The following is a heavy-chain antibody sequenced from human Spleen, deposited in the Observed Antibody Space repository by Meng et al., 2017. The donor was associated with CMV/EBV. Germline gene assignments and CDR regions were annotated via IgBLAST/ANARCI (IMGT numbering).Heavy chain of an antibody. V-gene: IGHV3-30*02. Sequence: GESLKISCAASGFTFSSYGMHWVRQAPGKGLEWVAFIRYDGSNKFYADSVKGRFTISRDNSKNTLYLQMNSLRAEDTAVYYCARPSYQLLYRGCDYWGQGTLATVSS. D-gene: IGHD2-2*02. CDR2: IRYDGSNK. CDR3: ARPSYQLLYRGCDY. CDR1: GFTFSSYG. J-gene: IGHJ4*02.